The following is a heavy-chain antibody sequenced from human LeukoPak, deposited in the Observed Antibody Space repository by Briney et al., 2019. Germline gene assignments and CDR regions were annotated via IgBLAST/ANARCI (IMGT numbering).Heavy chain of an antibody. J-gene: IGHJ4*02. Sequence: GGSLRPSCTVSGFTVSSNSMSWVRQAPGKGLEWVSFIYSGGNTHNSDSVKGRFTISRDNSKNTLYLQMNSLRAEDTAVYYCARRAGDYSHPYDYWGQGTLVTVSS. CDR2: IYSGGNT. CDR1: GFTVSSNS. D-gene: IGHD3-22*01. CDR3: ARRAGDYSHPYDY. V-gene: IGHV3-53*01.